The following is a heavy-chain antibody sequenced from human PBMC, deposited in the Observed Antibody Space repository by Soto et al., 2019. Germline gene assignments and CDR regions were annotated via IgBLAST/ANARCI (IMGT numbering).Heavy chain of an antibody. V-gene: IGHV3-64D*08. Sequence: GGSLRLSGSASGFTLSSYAMRWVRQAPGKGLEYVSAISSNGGSTYYADSVKGRFTISRDNSKNTLYLQMSSLRAEDTAVYYCVKEEGKVAKSFFDYWGQGTLVTVSS. CDR2: ISSNGGST. D-gene: IGHD5-12*01. CDR1: GFTLSSYA. J-gene: IGHJ4*02. CDR3: VKEEGKVAKSFFDY.